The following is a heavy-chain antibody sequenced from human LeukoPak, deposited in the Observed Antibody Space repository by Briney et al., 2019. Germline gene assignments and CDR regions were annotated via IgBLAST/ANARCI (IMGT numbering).Heavy chain of an antibody. V-gene: IGHV1-69*04. CDR1: GGTFSSYA. Sequence: AAVKVSCKSSGGTFSSYAIRWVRQAPGQGLEWMGRIIPILGIANYAQKFRGRVTITADKSTSTAYMELSSLRSEDTAVYYCARGPQRAFDIWGQGTMVTVSS. CDR2: IIPILGIA. J-gene: IGHJ3*02. CDR3: ARGPQRAFDI.